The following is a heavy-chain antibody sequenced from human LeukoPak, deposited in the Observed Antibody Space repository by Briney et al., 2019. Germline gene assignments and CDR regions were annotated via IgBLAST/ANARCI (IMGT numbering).Heavy chain of an antibody. D-gene: IGHD3-22*01. CDR2: IYYSGST. CDR1: GGSISSYY. V-gene: IGHV4-59*12. CDR3: ARGPTRYRRITMIVVVIPRLWECAFDI. Sequence: SETLSLTCTVSGGSISSYYWSWIRQPPGKGLEWIGYIYYSGSTNYNPSLKSRVTISVDTSKNQFSLKLSSVTAADTAVYYCARGPTRYRRITMIVVVIPRLWECAFDIWGQGTMVTVSS. J-gene: IGHJ3*02.